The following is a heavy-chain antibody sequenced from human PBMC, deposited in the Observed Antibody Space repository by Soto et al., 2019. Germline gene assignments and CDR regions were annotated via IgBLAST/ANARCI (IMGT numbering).Heavy chain of an antibody. Sequence: GGSLRLSCAASGFTFSSYGMHWVRQAPGKGLEWVAVISYDGSNKYYADSVKGRFTISRDNSKNTLYLQMNSLRAEDTAVYYCAKGRRIAVAAPTDYWGQGTLVTVSS. CDR2: ISYDGSNK. CDR1: GFTFSSYG. D-gene: IGHD6-19*01. CDR3: AKGRRIAVAAPTDY. V-gene: IGHV3-30*18. J-gene: IGHJ4*02.